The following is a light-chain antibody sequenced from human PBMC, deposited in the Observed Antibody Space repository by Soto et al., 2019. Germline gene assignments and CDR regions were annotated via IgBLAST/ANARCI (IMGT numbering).Light chain of an antibody. CDR2: KAS. J-gene: IGKJ1*01. Sequence: DVVMTQSPLSLPVTLGQPASISCRSSRSLVYSDGNAYLNWFQQRPGQSPRRLIYKASNRDSGVPDRFSGSGSGTDFTLQISRVEAEDVGFYYCMQATHWPPTFGLGTRVEIK. V-gene: IGKV2-30*01. CDR3: MQATHWPPT. CDR1: RSLVYSDGNAY.